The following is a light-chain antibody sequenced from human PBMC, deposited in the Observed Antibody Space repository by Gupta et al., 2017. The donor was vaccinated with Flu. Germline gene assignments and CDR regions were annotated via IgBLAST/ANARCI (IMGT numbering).Light chain of an antibody. Sequence: DTQFTQSPSSLSASLGDRVTITCRASQDISNSLAWYQQTPGKVPKLVMFGASTLQSGVPSRFSGSGSGTEFTLTISSLQPEDVATYYCQKYNSVPWTFGQGTKVEIK. CDR2: GAS. J-gene: IGKJ1*01. CDR1: QDISNS. CDR3: QKYNSVPWT. V-gene: IGKV1-27*01.